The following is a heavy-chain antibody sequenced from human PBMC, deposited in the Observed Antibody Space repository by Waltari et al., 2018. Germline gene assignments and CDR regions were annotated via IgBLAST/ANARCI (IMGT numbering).Heavy chain of an antibody. Sequence: QVQLVQSGAEMRLPGASVRVSCKTSGYTFTDYYIHWVRQAPGQGLGWMGWVNPNTGGTNYEQKFRGSLPLTRDASITTAYMQLTGLRFDDTAIYYCARVDSGTYTSLDYWGQGTLVTVSS. V-gene: IGHV1-2*02. D-gene: IGHD1-26*01. CDR1: GYTFTDYY. CDR3: ARVDSGTYTSLDY. J-gene: IGHJ4*02. CDR2: VNPNTGGT.